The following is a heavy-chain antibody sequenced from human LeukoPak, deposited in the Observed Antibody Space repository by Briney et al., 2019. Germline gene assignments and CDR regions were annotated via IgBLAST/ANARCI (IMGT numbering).Heavy chain of an antibody. CDR3: ARDRGYCSGGSCYFVLDY. D-gene: IGHD2-15*01. CDR1: GYTFTGYY. CDR2: INPNSGGT. Sequence: GASVKVSCKASGYTFTGYYMHWVRQAPGQGFEWMGWINPNSGGTNYAQKFQGRVTMTRDTSISTAYMELSRLRSDDTAVYYCARDRGYCSGGSCYFVLDYWGQGTLVTVSS. V-gene: IGHV1-2*02. J-gene: IGHJ4*02.